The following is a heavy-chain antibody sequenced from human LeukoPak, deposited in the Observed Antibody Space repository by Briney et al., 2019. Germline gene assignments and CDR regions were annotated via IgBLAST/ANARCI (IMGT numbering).Heavy chain of an antibody. D-gene: IGHD6-19*01. CDR3: ARGGAEAVAGSLDF. J-gene: IGHJ4*02. V-gene: IGHV1-69*05. CDR1: GGTFKKYA. Sequence: SVKVSCKASGGTFKKYAIYWVRQAPGQGLEWLGGIIPVFGTPNYAQKFQGRVTITTDESTTTGYMELSSLKSEDTAVCYCARGGAEAVAGSLDFWGQGTLVTVSS. CDR2: IIPVFGTP.